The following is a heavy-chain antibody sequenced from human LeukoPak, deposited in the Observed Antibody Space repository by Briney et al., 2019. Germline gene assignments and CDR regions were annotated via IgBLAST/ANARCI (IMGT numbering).Heavy chain of an antibody. CDR1: GFTFNSFG. J-gene: IGHJ4*02. V-gene: IGHV3-30*18. CDR2: ISFDGSNK. CDR3: AKDFHTVTTFDY. D-gene: IGHD4-11*01. Sequence: PGRALRLSCAASGFTFNSFGMHWVRQAPGKGLERVAVISFDGSNKYFADSVKGRLSISRDNSKNTLDLQMNSLRAEDTAVYYCAKDFHTVTTFDYWGQGTLVTVSS.